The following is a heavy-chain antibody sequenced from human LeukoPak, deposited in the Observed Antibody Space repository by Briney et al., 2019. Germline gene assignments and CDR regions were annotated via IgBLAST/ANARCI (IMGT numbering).Heavy chain of an antibody. Sequence: ASVKVSCNASGYTFTGYYMHWVRRAPGQGLEWMGWINPNSGGTNYAQKFQGRVTMTRDTSISTAYMELSRLRSDDTAVYYCARGSGITGALDAFDIWGQGTMVTVSS. CDR3: ARGSGITGALDAFDI. D-gene: IGHD1-26*01. CDR1: GYTFTGYY. J-gene: IGHJ3*02. V-gene: IGHV1-2*02. CDR2: INPNSGGT.